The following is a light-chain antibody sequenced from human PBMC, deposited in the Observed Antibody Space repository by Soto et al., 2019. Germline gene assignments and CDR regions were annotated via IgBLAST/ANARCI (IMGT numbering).Light chain of an antibody. V-gene: IGKV3-15*01. CDR3: QQYSSLWT. Sequence: EIVMTQSPATLSVSPGERATLSCRASQSVSSNLAWYQQKPGQAPRLLIYGASTRATGIPARFSGSGSGTDFTLSISRLEPEDFAVYYCQQYSSLWTFGQGTRLEIK. CDR2: GAS. J-gene: IGKJ5*01. CDR1: QSVSSN.